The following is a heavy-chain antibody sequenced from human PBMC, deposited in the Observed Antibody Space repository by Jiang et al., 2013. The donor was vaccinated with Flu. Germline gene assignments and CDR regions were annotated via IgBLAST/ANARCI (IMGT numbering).Heavy chain of an antibody. D-gene: IGHD3-16*01. CDR1: GFTFSSYG. Sequence: SCAASGFTFSSYGMHWVRQAPGKGLEWVAVIWYDGSNKYYADSVKGRFTISRDNSKNTLYLQMNSLRAEDTAVYYCARDGEARLRLGEFSWFDPWGQGTLVTVSS. V-gene: IGHV3-33*01. CDR2: IWYDGSNK. J-gene: IGHJ5*02. CDR3: ARDGEARLRLGEFSWFDP.